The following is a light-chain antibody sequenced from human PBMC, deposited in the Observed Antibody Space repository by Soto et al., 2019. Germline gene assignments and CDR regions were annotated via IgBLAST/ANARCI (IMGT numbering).Light chain of an antibody. CDR1: SSDVGSYDL. CDR2: EGS. J-gene: IGLJ1*01. CDR3: FSYASGSSYV. V-gene: IGLV2-23*01. Sequence: QSVLTQPASVSGSPGQSITISCTGTSSDVGSYDLVSWYQQHPGKAPKLMIYEGSKRPSGVSNRFSGSKSGNTASLTISGLRAEDEADYYCFSYASGSSYVFGIGTKVTVL.